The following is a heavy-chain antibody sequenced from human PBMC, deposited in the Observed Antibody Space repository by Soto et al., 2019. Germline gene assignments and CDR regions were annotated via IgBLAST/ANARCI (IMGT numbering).Heavy chain of an antibody. CDR2: IYYSGST. V-gene: IGHV4-31*03. Sequence: SETLSLTCTVSGGSISSGGYHWSWIRQHPGKGLEWIGYIYYSGSTYYNPSLKSRVTISVDTSKNQFSLKLSSVTAADTAVYYCARGKNRFDPWGQGTLVTVSS. CDR1: GGSISSGGYH. CDR3: ARGKNRFDP. J-gene: IGHJ5*02.